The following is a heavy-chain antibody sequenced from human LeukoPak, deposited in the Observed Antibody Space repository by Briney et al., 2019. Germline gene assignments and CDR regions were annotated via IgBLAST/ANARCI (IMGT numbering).Heavy chain of an antibody. V-gene: IGHV1-18*01. Sequence: ASVKVSCKASGYIFTSYGISWVRQAPGQGLEWMGWISAYNGNTNYAQKLQGRVTMTTDTSTSTAYMELRSLRSDDTAVYYCARAHEGIGYCSGGSCGSNWFDPWGQGTLVTVSS. J-gene: IGHJ5*02. D-gene: IGHD2-15*01. CDR1: GYIFTSYG. CDR2: ISAYNGNT. CDR3: ARAHEGIGYCSGGSCGSNWFDP.